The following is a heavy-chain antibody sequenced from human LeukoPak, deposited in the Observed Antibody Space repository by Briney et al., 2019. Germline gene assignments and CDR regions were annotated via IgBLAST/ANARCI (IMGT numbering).Heavy chain of an antibody. D-gene: IGHD5-24*01. Sequence: PGRSLRLSCVASGFIFSGYGMHWVRQAPGQGLEWVAVIWYDGSNKYYADSVKGRFTISRDNSKNTLYLQMNSLRAEDTAVFYCARGNFRRDGYNFDYWGQGTLVTISS. CDR3: ARGNFRRDGYNFDY. CDR1: GFIFSGYG. V-gene: IGHV3-33*01. CDR2: IWYDGSNK. J-gene: IGHJ4*02.